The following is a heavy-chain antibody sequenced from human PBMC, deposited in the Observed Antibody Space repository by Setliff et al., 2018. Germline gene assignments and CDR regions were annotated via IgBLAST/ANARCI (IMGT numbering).Heavy chain of an antibody. CDR3: VRDLHWGFDY. V-gene: IGHV3-48*04. Sequence: PGGSLRRSCVGAGFSFSSYGMTGVREATGKGLEWVASVSGSGDRRFYADSVKGRFTISRDNAKNSLYLQMNSLRAEDTAVYYCVRDLHWGFDYWGLGTLVTVSS. CDR2: VSGSGDRR. CDR1: GFSFSSYG. D-gene: IGHD7-27*01. J-gene: IGHJ4*02.